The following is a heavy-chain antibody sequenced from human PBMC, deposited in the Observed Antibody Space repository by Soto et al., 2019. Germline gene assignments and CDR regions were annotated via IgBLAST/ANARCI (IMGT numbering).Heavy chain of an antibody. CDR2: ISSSSSYI. CDR1: GFTFSTYT. D-gene: IGHD2-2*01. Sequence: VGSLRLSCAASGFTFSTYTMNWVRQSPGKGLEWVSSISSSSSYIYYADSVKGRFTISRDNAKNSLYLQMNSLRAEDTAVYYCATRNPRLGSTSYDYWGQGTLVTVSS. CDR3: ATRNPRLGSTSYDY. V-gene: IGHV3-21*01. J-gene: IGHJ4*02.